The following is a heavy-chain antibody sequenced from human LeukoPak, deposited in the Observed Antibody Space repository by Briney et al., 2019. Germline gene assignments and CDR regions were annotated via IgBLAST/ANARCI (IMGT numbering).Heavy chain of an antibody. CDR1: GFTFSGYW. V-gene: IGHV3-7*01. CDR2: IKQDGSEK. J-gene: IGHJ4*02. CDR3: ARNSPNCGGDCYYDC. Sequence: GGSLRLSCAASGFTFSGYWMSWVRQAPGKGLEWVANIKQDGSEKYYVDSVKGRFTISRDSAKNSLYLQMNSLRAEDTAVYYCARNSPNCGGDCYYDCWGQGTLVTVPS. D-gene: IGHD2-21*02.